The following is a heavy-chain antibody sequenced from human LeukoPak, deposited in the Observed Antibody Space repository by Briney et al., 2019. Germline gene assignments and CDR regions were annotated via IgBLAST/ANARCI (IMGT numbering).Heavy chain of an antibody. V-gene: IGHV4-30-4*01. J-gene: IGHJ4*02. CDR3: ARVDYGDYVQRGYFDY. CDR1: GGSISSGDYY. CDR2: IYYSGST. Sequence: SQTLSLTCTVSGGSISSGDYYWSWIRQPPGKGLEWIGYIYYSGSTYYNPSLKSRVTISVDTSKNQFSLKLSSVTAAETAVYYCARVDYGDYVQRGYFDYWGQGTLVTVSS. D-gene: IGHD4-17*01.